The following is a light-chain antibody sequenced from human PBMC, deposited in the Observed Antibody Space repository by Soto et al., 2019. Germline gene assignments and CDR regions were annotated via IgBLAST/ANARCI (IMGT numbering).Light chain of an antibody. V-gene: IGKV2-30*01. CDR2: KVS. J-gene: IGKJ4*01. CDR3: QQYGNVPLT. CDR1: QSLVYSDGNTY. Sequence: DVVMTQSPLSLPVTLGQPASISCRSSQSLVYSDGNTYLNWFQQRPGQSPRRLIYKVSNRDSGVPDRFSGSGSGTDFTLKISRVEPEDFAVYYCQQYGNVPLTFGGGTKVDIK.